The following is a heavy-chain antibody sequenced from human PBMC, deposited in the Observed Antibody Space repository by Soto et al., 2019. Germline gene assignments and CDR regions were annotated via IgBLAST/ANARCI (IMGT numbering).Heavy chain of an antibody. V-gene: IGHV4-30-2*01. CDR1: GGSITSGGFS. CDR2: IDVSGST. J-gene: IGHJ4*02. D-gene: IGHD2-8*02. Sequence: SETLSLTCAVSGGSITSGGFSWSWIRQPLGKGLQWMGYIDVSGSTYYNPSLKSRVTISIDLSKNRFSLNLNSVTAADTAMFYCARVNGGVLDYWGQGTLVTVSS. CDR3: ARVNGGVLDY.